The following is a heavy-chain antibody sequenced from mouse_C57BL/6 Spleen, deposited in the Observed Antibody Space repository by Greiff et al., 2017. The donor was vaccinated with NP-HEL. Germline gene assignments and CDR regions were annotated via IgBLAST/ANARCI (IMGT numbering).Heavy chain of an antibody. Sequence: LQQPGAELVMPGASVKLSCKASGYTFTSYWMHWVKQRPGQGLEWIGEIDPSDSYTNYNQKFKGKSTLTVDKSSSTAYMQLSSLTSEDSAVYYCAREGVYYGNYSFAYWGQGTLVTVSA. CDR2: IDPSDSYT. V-gene: IGHV1-69*01. CDR1: GYTFTSYW. D-gene: IGHD2-1*01. J-gene: IGHJ3*01. CDR3: AREGVYYGNYSFAY.